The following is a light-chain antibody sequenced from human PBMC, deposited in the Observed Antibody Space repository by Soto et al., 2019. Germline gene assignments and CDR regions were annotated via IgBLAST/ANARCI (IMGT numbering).Light chain of an antibody. CDR1: QNVSTY. CDR2: DAS. J-gene: IGKJ3*01. CDR3: QQRTTWLP. Sequence: EIVLTQSPATLSLSPGERATLSCRASQNVSTYLAWYQQKPGQAPRLLIYDASNRAIGIPARFSGSGSGTDFTLTISSREPEDFPVYYCQQRTTWLPFGPGPKVDIQ. V-gene: IGKV3-11*01.